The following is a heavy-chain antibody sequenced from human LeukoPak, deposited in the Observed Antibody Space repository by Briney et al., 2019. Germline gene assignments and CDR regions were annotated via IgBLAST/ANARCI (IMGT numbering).Heavy chain of an antibody. CDR1: GFTFSSYS. V-gene: IGHV3-21*01. J-gene: IGHJ4*02. CDR2: ISSSSSYI. D-gene: IGHD2-15*01. Sequence: GGSLRLSCAASGFTFSSYSMNWVRQAPGKGLEWVSSISSSSSYIYYADSVKGRFTISRDNAKNSLYLQMNSLRAEDTAVYYCARSQRGGYYSFDYGGQGPLFPVSS. CDR3: ARSQRGGYYSFDY.